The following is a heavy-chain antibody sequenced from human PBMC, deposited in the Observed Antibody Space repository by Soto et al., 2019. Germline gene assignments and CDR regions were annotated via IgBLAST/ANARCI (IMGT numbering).Heavy chain of an antibody. CDR3: ARAPDGVVEYFQH. CDR1: GGSFRSFX. Sequence: QVQLQQWGAGLLKPSETLSLTCAVYGGSFRSFXXXXXXXXXXXXLEWIGEINHSGSTKYNPSLRSRVTISLDTSKKEFSLKLSSVTAADTAVYYCARAPDGVVEYFQHWGQGTLVTVSS. V-gene: IGHV4-34*01. J-gene: IGHJ1*01. D-gene: IGHD2-15*01. CDR2: INHSGST.